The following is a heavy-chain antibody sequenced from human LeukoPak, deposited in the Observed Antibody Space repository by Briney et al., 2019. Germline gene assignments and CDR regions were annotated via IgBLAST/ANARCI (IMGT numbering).Heavy chain of an antibody. CDR1: GGSFSGYY. CDR3: ARDPVSAAKGSGWFDP. J-gene: IGHJ5*02. Sequence: SETLSLTCAVYGGSFSGYYWSWIRQPPGKGLEWIGEINHSGSTNYNPSLKSRVTISVDTSKHQFSLELSSVTAADTAVYYCARDPVSAAKGSGWFDPWGQGTLVTVSS. CDR2: INHSGST. D-gene: IGHD6-13*01. V-gene: IGHV4-34*01.